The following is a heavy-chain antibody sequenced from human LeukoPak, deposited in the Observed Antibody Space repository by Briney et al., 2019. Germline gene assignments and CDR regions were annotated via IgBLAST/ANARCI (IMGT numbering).Heavy chain of an antibody. Sequence: GGFLRLSCAASGFTFSSYSMNWVRQAPGQGLEWVSSISSSSSYIYYADSVKGRFTISRDNAKNSLYLQMNSLRAEDTAVYYCARDRNTAAAGAGWFDPWGQGTLVTVSS. CDR3: ARDRNTAAAGAGWFDP. V-gene: IGHV3-21*01. CDR2: ISSSSSYI. J-gene: IGHJ5*02. CDR1: GFTFSSYS. D-gene: IGHD6-13*01.